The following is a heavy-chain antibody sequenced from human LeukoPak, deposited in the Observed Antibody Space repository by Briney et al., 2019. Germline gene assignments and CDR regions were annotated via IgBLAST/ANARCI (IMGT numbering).Heavy chain of an antibody. Sequence: GGSLRLSCAASGFTFSTHWMSWVRQAPGKGLEWVANIKQDGSEKYYVDSVKGRFTISRDNAKNSLYLQMNSLRAEDTAVYYCAAYTLDFLIVAGSSYYYYYMDDWGKGTTVTVSS. CDR3: AAYTLDFLIVAGSSYYYYYMDD. J-gene: IGHJ6*03. CDR2: IKQDGSEK. D-gene: IGHD5-12*01. V-gene: IGHV3-7*01. CDR1: GFTFSTHW.